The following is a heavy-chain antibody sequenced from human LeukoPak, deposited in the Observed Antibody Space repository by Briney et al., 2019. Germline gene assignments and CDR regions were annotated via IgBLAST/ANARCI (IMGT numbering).Heavy chain of an antibody. J-gene: IGHJ4*02. Sequence: PGGSLRVSCAASGFTFNSYVMSWVRQAPGKGLEWVSAISGSGGSTYFADSVKGRFTISRDNSKNTMYMQMKSLRAEDTAVYYCAKGAQYYDSSGYDYWGQGTLVTVSS. CDR3: AKGAQYYDSSGYDY. D-gene: IGHD3-22*01. CDR2: ISGSGGST. V-gene: IGHV3-23*01. CDR1: GFTFNSYV.